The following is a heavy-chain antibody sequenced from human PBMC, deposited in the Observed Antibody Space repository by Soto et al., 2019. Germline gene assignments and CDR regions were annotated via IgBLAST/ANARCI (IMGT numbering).Heavy chain of an antibody. Sequence: HVQLVQSGGELKKPGASVKVSCNTSGYTFNTYFITWVRQAPGQGLEWMGWISPHNGNTNYAEKFQGRVTLTAEQTTKQASMERRNLKIDDTPENYCAGVTANSFDTGGQETPFTAPS. CDR3: AGVTANSFDT. J-gene: IGHJ4*02. V-gene: IGHV1-18*01. CDR1: GYTFNTYF. CDR2: ISPHNGNT.